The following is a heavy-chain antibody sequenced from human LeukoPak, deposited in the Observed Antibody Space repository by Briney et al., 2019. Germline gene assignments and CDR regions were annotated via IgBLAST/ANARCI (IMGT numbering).Heavy chain of an antibody. CDR1: GFTLSSYW. CDR3: ARLQYSFLYGSGSYGVDY. D-gene: IGHD3-10*01. V-gene: IGHV3-74*01. J-gene: IGHJ4*02. Sequence: PGGSLRLSCAASGFTLSSYWMHWVRQVPGKGLVWVSRINPDGSTTTYADSVKGRFTISRDNAKNTLYLQMNSLRAEDTAVYYCARLQYSFLYGSGSYGVDYWGQGTLVTVSS. CDR2: INPDGSTT.